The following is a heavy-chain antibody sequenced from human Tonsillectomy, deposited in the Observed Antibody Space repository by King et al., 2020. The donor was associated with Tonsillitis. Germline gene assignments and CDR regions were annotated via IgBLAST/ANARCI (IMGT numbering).Heavy chain of an antibody. CDR1: GFTFSSSA. CDR3: AREGGVMLVALDAFDI. CDR2: ISYDGSNK. J-gene: IGHJ3*02. V-gene: IGHV3-30*04. D-gene: IGHD3-16*01. Sequence: HVQLVESGGGVVQPGRSLRLSCAASGFTFSSSAMHWVRQAPGKGLEWVAFISYDGSNKYYADSVKGRFTISRDNSKNTLYLQMNSLRAEDTAVYYCAREGGVMLVALDAFDIWGQGTMVTVSS.